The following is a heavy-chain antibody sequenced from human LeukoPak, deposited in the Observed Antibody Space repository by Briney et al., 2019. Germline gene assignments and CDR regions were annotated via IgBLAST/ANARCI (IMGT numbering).Heavy chain of an antibody. CDR3: ARDDLHCSSTGCYNLYYFEY. Sequence: GGSLRLSCAASGFTFSSYSMNWVRQAPGKGLEWVSSISTSSGYIYYADSVKDRFTVSRDNAENSLYLQMNSLRAEDTAVYYCARDDLHCSSTGCYNLYYFEYWGQGTLVTVSS. D-gene: IGHD2-2*02. J-gene: IGHJ4*02. CDR2: ISTSSGYI. V-gene: IGHV3-21*01. CDR1: GFTFSSYS.